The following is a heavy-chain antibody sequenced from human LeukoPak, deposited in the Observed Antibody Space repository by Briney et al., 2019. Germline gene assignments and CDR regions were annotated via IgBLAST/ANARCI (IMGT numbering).Heavy chain of an antibody. V-gene: IGHV4-34*01. CDR1: GGSFSGYY. CDR3: SSYYYDSSGYYRDNWFGP. Sequence: PSETLSLTCAVYGGSFSGYYWSWIRQPRGKGLEWMGEINHSGSTNYNPSLKSRVTISVDTSKNQFSLKLSSVTAADTAVYYCSSYYYDSSGYYRDNWFGPWGQGTLVTVSS. CDR2: INHSGST. J-gene: IGHJ5*02. D-gene: IGHD3-22*01.